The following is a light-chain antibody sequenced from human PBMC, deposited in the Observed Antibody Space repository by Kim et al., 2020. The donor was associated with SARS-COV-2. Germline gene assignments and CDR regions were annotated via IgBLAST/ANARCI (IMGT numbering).Light chain of an antibody. CDR2: DDN. V-gene: IGLV6-57*03. CDR3: QSYDSSNWV. J-gene: IGLJ3*02. CDR1: SSSSDSNY. Sequence: GKTVTISRTRGSSSSDSNYVHWYQQRPGTAPTIVIYDDNQRPAGVPDRFSGSIDSSSTSASLTISGLKTEDEADYYCQSYDSSNWVFGGGTQLTVL.